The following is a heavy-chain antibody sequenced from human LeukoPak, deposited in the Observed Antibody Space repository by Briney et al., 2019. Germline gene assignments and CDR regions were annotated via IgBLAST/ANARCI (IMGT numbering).Heavy chain of an antibody. V-gene: IGHV3-66*01. CDR2: IYRDGST. CDR1: GIIVSDNY. Sequence: GGSLRLSCAASGIIVSDNYMTWVRQAPGKGLEWVSVIYRDGSTYYGDSVRGRFTISRDNSKNTLYLQMNSLRAEDTAVYYCAKSFEIWYSFDYWGQGTLATVSS. J-gene: IGHJ4*02. D-gene: IGHD3-16*01. CDR3: AKSFEIWYSFDY.